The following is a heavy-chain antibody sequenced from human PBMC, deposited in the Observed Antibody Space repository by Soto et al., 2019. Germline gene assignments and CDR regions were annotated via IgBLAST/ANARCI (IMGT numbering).Heavy chain of an antibody. Sequence: PSATLSLTCTVSGGSISRSSYYWGWIRQPPGKGLEWIGSIYYSGRTYYNPSLKSRVTISVDTSKNQFSLKLSSVTAADTAVYYCARLFPRVVPAAIYFDYWGQGTLVTVSS. CDR1: GGSISRSSYY. D-gene: IGHD2-2*01. CDR3: ARLFPRVVPAAIYFDY. CDR2: IYYSGRT. J-gene: IGHJ4*02. V-gene: IGHV4-39*01.